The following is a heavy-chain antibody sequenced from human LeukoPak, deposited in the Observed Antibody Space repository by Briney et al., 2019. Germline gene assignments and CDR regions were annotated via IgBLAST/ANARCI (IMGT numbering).Heavy chain of an antibody. V-gene: IGHV3-7*01. CDR3: ARRVSGREKYFDY. D-gene: IGHD6-19*01. Sequence: GGPLRLSCAASGFTFSTYWMSWVRQAPGKGLEWVANIRQDGGEIYYVDSVKGRFTISRDNAKNSLSLQMNGLRAEDTAVYYCARRVSGREKYFDYWGQGTLVTVSS. CDR1: GFTFSTYW. J-gene: IGHJ4*02. CDR2: IRQDGGEI.